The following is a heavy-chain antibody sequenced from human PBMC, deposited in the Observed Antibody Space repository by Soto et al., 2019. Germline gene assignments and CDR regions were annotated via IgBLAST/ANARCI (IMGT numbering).Heavy chain of an antibody. CDR3: ARGILGGFGR. J-gene: IGHJ4*02. D-gene: IGHD2-21*01. CDR1: GGSFSGYY. V-gene: IGHV4-34*01. CDR2: INHSGST. Sequence: PSETLSLTCAVYGGSFSGYYWSWIRQPPGKGLEWIGEINHSGSTNYNPSLKSRVTISVDTSKNQFSLKLSSVTAADTAVYYCARGILGGFGRWGQGTLVTVSS.